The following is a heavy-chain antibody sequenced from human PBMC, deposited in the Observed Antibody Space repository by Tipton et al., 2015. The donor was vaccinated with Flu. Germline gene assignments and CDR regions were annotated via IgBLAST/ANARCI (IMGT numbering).Heavy chain of an antibody. D-gene: IGHD3-22*01. V-gene: IGHV4-61*02. CDR1: GGSISSGSYY. CDR3: AREMKYDSRGYQLNAFDI. Sequence: GLVKPSQTLSLTCTVSGGSISSGSYYWSWIRQPAGKGLEWIGHIYSSGSTNYNPSLKSRVTISVDTSKNQFSLKLSSVTAADTAVYYCAREMKYDSRGYQLNAFDIWGQGTRVTVSS. CDR2: IYSSGST. J-gene: IGHJ3*02.